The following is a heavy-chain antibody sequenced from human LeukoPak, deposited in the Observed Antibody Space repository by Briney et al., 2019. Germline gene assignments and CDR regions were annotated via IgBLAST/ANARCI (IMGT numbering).Heavy chain of an antibody. V-gene: IGHV3-30*18. J-gene: IGHJ4*02. CDR2: ISYDGSNK. CDR1: GFTFSSYG. D-gene: IGHD1-26*01. CDR3: AKAEGATTFDY. Sequence: PGGSLRLSCAASGFTFSSYGMPWVRQAPGKGLEWVAVISYDGSNKYYADSVKGRFTISRDNSKNTLYLQMNSLRAEDTAVYYCAKAEGATTFDYWGQGTLVTVSS.